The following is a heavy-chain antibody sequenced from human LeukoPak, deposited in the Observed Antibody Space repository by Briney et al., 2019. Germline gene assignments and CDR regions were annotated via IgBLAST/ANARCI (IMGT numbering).Heavy chain of an antibody. CDR2: ISTYNGNT. Sequence: ASVKVSCKASGYTFNSYGFHWVRQAPGQGLEWMGWISTYNGNTKYSQKLQGRVTLTTDTSTSTAYMELRSLRYDDTAVYYCAKRSYDSSGYFYHQYGMDVWGQGTTVTVSS. D-gene: IGHD3-22*01. CDR1: GYTFNSYG. CDR3: AKRSYDSSGYFYHQYGMDV. J-gene: IGHJ6*02. V-gene: IGHV1-18*01.